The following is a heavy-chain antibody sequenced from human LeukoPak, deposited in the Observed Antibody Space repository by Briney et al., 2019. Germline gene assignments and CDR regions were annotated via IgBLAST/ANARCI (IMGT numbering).Heavy chain of an antibody. CDR1: GGSISSGSYY. D-gene: IGHD3-22*01. CDR3: ARDHYDSSGYYPRSGIDY. CDR2: IYTSGST. J-gene: IGHJ4*02. Sequence: SSQTLSLTCTVSGGSISSGSYYWSWIRQPAGKGLEWIGRIYTSGSTNYNPSLKSRVTISVDTSKNQFSLKLSSVTAADTAVYYCARDHYDSSGYYPRSGIDYWGQGTLVTVSS. V-gene: IGHV4-61*02.